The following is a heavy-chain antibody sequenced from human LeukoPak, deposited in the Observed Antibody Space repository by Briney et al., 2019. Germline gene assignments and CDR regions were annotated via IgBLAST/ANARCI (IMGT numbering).Heavy chain of an antibody. CDR3: ARGGTSGCLDY. V-gene: IGHV3-74*01. J-gene: IGHJ4*02. Sequence: GGSLRLSCAASGFTLSNYWMHWVPHAPGKGLVWVSRIKTDGSSTSYADSVKGRFTISRDNAKNTLYLQMNTMSAEDTAVYFCARGGTSGCLDYWGQGTLVTVST. D-gene: IGHD6-19*01. CDR1: GFTLSNYW. CDR2: IKTDGSST.